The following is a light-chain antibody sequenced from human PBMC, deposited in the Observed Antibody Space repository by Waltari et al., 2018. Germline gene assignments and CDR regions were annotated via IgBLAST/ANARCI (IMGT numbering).Light chain of an antibody. CDR2: AAS. Sequence: DIQMTQSPSSLSVSVGDRVTITCRASQSISTYLNWYPQKQGKAPKRLSYAASNVQTGVPSRFSGSGSGTDFTLTISSLQPEDFATYYCRQSYNTLWTFGQGTKVEIK. CDR1: QSISTY. V-gene: IGKV1-39*01. CDR3: RQSYNTLWT. J-gene: IGKJ1*01.